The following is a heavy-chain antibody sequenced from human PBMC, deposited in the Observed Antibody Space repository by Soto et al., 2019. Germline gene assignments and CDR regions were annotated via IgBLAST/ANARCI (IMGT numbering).Heavy chain of an antibody. CDR3: VRVLYDSGVVDF. V-gene: IGHV3-30*07. CDR1: GFTLSTYS. D-gene: IGHD5-12*01. Sequence: QVQLVESGGGVVHPGRSLRLSCAASGFTLSTYSMHWVRQAPGKGLEWVAVISYDGNKKFYRDSAQGRFTISRDNSKNTVYLQTNSLRVVDTGVYLCVRVLYDSGVVDFWGQGSLITVS. CDR2: ISYDGNKK. J-gene: IGHJ4*02.